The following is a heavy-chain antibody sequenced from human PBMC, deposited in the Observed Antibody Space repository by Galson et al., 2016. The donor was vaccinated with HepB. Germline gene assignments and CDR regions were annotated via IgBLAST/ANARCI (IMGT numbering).Heavy chain of an antibody. D-gene: IGHD6-19*01. CDR2: IYYTENT. J-gene: IGHJ6*03. V-gene: IGHV4-39*05. CDR3: ATGIVVAGKYYYYYMDV. Sequence: SETPSLTCTVSGASISGSEYYWGWIRQPPGRGLEWIGSIYYTENTYYNPSLKSRVTISVDTSKNQFSLRLNSVTAADTGVYYCATGIVVAGKYYYYYMDVWGKGTTVTVSS. CDR1: GASISGSEYY.